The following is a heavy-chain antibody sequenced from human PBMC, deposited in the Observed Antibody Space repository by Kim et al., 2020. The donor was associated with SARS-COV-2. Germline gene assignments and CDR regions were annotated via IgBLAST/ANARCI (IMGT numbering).Heavy chain of an antibody. V-gene: IGHV3-7*01. Sequence: WMTKVRKAPGKGLEWVANINQDGSESYYVDSVKGRFTISRDNAKNSLYLQMNSLRVEDTAVYYCARSVFGDNYWGQGNLV. CDR3: ARSVFGDNY. D-gene: IGHD3-10*02. CDR1: W. CDR2: INQDGSES. J-gene: IGHJ4*02.